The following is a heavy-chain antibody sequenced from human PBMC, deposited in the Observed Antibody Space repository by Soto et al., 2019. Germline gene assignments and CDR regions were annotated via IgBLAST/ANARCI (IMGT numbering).Heavy chain of an antibody. CDR2: IYWDDDK. V-gene: IGHV2-5*02. CDR1: GFSLTTSGVG. Sequence: QITLNATGPTVVRPTETLTLTCRFSGFSLTTSGVGVGWIRQSPGKAPEWLALIYWDDDKRYSASLKSRLTITKDASKNQVVLTASDLDPTDTATYYCAHRVLRTVFGLVTTTAIYFDFWGQGTPFAVSS. J-gene: IGHJ4*02. D-gene: IGHD3-3*01. CDR3: AHRVLRTVFGLVTTTAIYFDF.